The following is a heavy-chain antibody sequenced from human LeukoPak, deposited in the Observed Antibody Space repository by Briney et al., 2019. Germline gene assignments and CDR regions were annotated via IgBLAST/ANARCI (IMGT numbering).Heavy chain of an antibody. CDR1: GGTFSSYA. J-gene: IGHJ4*02. CDR3: ASIVGATYHYFDY. D-gene: IGHD1-26*01. V-gene: IGHV1-69*13. CDR2: IIPIFGTA. Sequence: SVKVSFKASGGTFSSYAISWVRQAPGQGLEWMGGIIPIFGTANYAQKFQGRVTITADESTSTAYMELSSLRSEDTAVYYCASIVGATYHYFDYWGQGTLVTVSS.